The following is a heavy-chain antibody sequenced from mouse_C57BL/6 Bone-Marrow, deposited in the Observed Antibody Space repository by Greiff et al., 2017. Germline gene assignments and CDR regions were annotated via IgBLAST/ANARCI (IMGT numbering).Heavy chain of an antibody. CDR3: ARCGYYGSSYDWYFDV. Sequence: QVQLKQPGAELVKPGASVKLSCKASGYTFTSYWMHWVKQRPGRGLEWIGRIDPNSGGTKYNEKFKSKATLTLDKPSSTAFMQLSSLTSEDSAVYYCARCGYYGSSYDWYFDVWGTGTTVTVSS. J-gene: IGHJ1*03. CDR2: IDPNSGGT. D-gene: IGHD1-1*01. CDR1: GYTFTSYW. V-gene: IGHV1-72*01.